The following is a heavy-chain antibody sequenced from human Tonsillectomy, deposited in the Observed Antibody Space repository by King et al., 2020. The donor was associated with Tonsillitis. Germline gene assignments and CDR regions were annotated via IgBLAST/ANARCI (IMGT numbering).Heavy chain of an antibody. D-gene: IGHD6-19*01. V-gene: IGHV1-2*02. Sequence: VQLVQSGAEMKKPGASVKVSCKPSGYTFTGYYMHWVRQAPGQGLEWMGWINPNSGGTNYAQKFQGRVTMTRDMSIGTAYMELSRLRSDDTAVYYCAREGQWLAEDAFDIWGQGTMVTVSS. CDR2: INPNSGGT. CDR3: AREGQWLAEDAFDI. CDR1: GYTFTGYY. J-gene: IGHJ3*02.